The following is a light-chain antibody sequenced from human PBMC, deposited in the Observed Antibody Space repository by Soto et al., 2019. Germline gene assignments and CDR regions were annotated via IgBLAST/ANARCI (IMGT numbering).Light chain of an antibody. CDR3: LQDYTYPWT. J-gene: IGKJ1*01. V-gene: IGKV1-6*01. CDR2: AAS. CDR1: QGIRDD. Sequence: AIQMTQSPSSLSASVGDRVTITCRASQGIRDDLHWYQQKPGKAPNLLIYAASSLQSGVPSRFSGSGSGTDFTLTISSLQPEDFATYYCLQDYTYPWTLGQGTKVEIK.